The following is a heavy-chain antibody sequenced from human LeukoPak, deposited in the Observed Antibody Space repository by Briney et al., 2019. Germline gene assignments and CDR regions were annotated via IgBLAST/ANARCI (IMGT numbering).Heavy chain of an antibody. CDR3: ANVGSGSFYY. CDR2: ISGSGDST. V-gene: IGHV3-23*01. D-gene: IGHD3-10*01. J-gene: IGHJ4*02. Sequence: PGGSLRLSCAASGFTFSAYWMNWVRQPPGKGLEWVSSISGSGDSTPYADSVKGRFTISRDNSKNTLYLQMNSLRAEDTAVYYCANVGSGSFYYWGQGTLVTVSS. CDR1: GFTFSAYW.